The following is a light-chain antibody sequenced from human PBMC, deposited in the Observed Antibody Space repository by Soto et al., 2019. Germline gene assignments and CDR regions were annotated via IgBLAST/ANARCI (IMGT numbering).Light chain of an antibody. J-gene: IGLJ2*01. V-gene: IGLV1-36*01. CDR2: YDD. CDR3: AAWDDSLNGPV. CDR1: SSNIGNNA. Sequence: QSVLTQPPSVSEAPRQRVTISCSGSSSNIGNNAVNWYQQLPGKAPKLLIYYDDLLPSGVSDRFSGSKSATSASLAISGLQSDDEAVYYCAAWDDSLNGPVFGGGTKVTVL.